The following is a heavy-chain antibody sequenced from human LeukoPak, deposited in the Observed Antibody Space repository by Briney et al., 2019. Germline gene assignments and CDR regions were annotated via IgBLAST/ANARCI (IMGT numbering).Heavy chain of an antibody. V-gene: IGHV3-23*01. J-gene: IGHJ4*02. CDR1: GFTFSSYG. D-gene: IGHD5-12*01. CDR3: ARGPSGYHNT. CDR2: ISGSGGST. Sequence: GGTLRLSCAASGFTFSSYGMSWVRQAPGKGLEWVLAISGSGGSTYYADSVKGRFTISRDNSKNTLYLQMNSLRAEDTAVYYCARGPSGYHNTGGQGTLVTVSS.